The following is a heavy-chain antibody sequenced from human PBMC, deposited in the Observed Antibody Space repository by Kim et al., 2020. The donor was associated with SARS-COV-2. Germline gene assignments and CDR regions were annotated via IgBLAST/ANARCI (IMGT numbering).Heavy chain of an antibody. Sequence: SVKVSCKASGGTFSNYAISWVRQAPGQGLEWMGGIIPIFGAANYAQKFQGRVTITADESTSTAYMELSSLISEDTAVYYCARGRIVGAIQNYFDYWGQGTLVIVSS. V-gene: IGHV1-69*13. CDR1: GGTFSNYA. CDR2: IIPIFGAA. D-gene: IGHD1-26*01. CDR3: ARGRIVGAIQNYFDY. J-gene: IGHJ4*02.